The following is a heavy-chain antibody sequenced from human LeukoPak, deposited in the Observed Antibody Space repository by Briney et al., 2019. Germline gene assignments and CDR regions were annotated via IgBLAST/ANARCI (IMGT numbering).Heavy chain of an antibody. Sequence: GGSLRLSCAASGFTFRTYGMHWVRQAPGKGLEWVSVIWYDGSDKYHADSVKGRFTISRDNSKNMLYLQMNSLRAEDTAVYYCARASSGWYNDAFDIWGQGTMVTVSS. D-gene: IGHD6-19*01. CDR2: IWYDGSDK. V-gene: IGHV3-33*01. J-gene: IGHJ3*02. CDR1: GFTFRTYG. CDR3: ARASSGWYNDAFDI.